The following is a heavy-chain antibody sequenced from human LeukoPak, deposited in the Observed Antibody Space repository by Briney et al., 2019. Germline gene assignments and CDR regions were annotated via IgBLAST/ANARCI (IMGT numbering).Heavy chain of an antibody. D-gene: IGHD3-9*01. CDR2: INTNTGNP. J-gene: IGHJ4*02. Sequence: ASVKVSCKASGYSFTRNAMHWVRQAPGQGLEWMGWINTNTGNPTYAQGFTGRFVFSLDTSISTAYLQISSLKAEDTAMYYCAREPYDLLTGLWGDYWGQGTLVTVSS. V-gene: IGHV7-4-1*02. CDR3: AREPYDLLTGLWGDY. CDR1: GYSFTRNA.